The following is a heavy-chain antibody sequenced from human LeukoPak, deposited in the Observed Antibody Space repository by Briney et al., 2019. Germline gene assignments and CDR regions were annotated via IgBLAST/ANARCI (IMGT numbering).Heavy chain of an antibody. CDR3: ARGVPPHLFFDY. Sequence: SQTLSLTCSVSGGSISSGGYSWSWIRQPPGKGLEWIGYIYHSGSTYCNPSLRSRVTISVDRSNNQFSLKLSSVTAADTAVYYCARGVPPHLFFDYWGQGTLVTVSS. J-gene: IGHJ4*02. V-gene: IGHV4-30-2*01. CDR1: GGSISSGGYS. CDR2: IYHSGST. D-gene: IGHD6-6*01.